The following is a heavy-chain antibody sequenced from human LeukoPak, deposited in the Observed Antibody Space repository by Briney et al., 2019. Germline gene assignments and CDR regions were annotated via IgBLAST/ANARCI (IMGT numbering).Heavy chain of an antibody. J-gene: IGHJ4*02. CDR3: ARIPGIAVAGTFVY. D-gene: IGHD6-19*01. CDR1: GYSISSGYY. V-gene: IGHV4-38-2*02. CDR2: IYHSGST. Sequence: SETLSLTCTVSGYSISSGYYWGWIRQPPGKGLEWIGSIYHSGSTYYNPSLKSRVTISVDTSKNQFSLKLSSVTAADTAVYYCARIPGIAVAGTFVYWGQGTLVTVSS.